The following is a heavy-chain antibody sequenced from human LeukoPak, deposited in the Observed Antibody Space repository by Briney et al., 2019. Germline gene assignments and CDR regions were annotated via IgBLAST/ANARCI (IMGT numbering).Heavy chain of an antibody. CDR2: IYYSGST. Sequence: SETLSLTCAVYGGSISSYYWSWIRQPPGKGLEWIGYIYYSGSTNYNPSLKSRVTISVDTSKNQFSLKLSSVTAADTAVYYCARGEIVVVPAYDPKLPYYMDAGGKGTTVTVP. V-gene: IGHV4-59*01. D-gene: IGHD2-2*01. CDR3: ARGEIVVVPAYDPKLPYYMDA. J-gene: IGHJ6*03. CDR1: GGSISSYY.